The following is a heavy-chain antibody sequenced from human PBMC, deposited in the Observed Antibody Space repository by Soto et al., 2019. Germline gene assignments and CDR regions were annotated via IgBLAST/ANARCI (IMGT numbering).Heavy chain of an antibody. CDR3: AKGGYYYGMDV. CDR1: GFTFSSYG. D-gene: IGHD3-10*01. CDR2: ISYDGSNK. J-gene: IGHJ6*02. V-gene: IGHV3-30*18. Sequence: QVQLVESGGGVVQPGRSLRLSCAASGFTFSSYGMHWVRQAPGKGLEWVAVISYDGSNKYYADSVKGRFTISRDNSKNTLYLQMNSLRAEDTAVYYSAKGGYYYGMDVWGQGTTVTVSS.